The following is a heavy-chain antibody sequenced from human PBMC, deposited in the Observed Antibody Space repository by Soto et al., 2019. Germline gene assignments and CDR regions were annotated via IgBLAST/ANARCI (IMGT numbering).Heavy chain of an antibody. CDR3: AKDRYGDYGGIDY. CDR2: IWSDGNNR. J-gene: IGHJ4*02. Sequence: PGGSLRLSCAASGFMFSNHGMHWVRQAPGKGLEWVAVIWSDGNNRYYADSVKGRFTISRDNSKNTLYLQMNSLRAGDTAVYYCAKDRYGDYGGIDYWGQGTMVTVSS. V-gene: IGHV3-33*06. D-gene: IGHD4-17*01. CDR1: GFMFSNHG.